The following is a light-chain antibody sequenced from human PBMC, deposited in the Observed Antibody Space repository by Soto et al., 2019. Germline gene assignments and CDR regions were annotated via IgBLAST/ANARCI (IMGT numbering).Light chain of an antibody. CDR1: VSEVAGYTY. CDR3: SSFTRIVGL. Sequence: QSALTQPASVSGSPGQTITISCTGAVSEVAGYTYVSWYQQHPGKGPKVIIYDVSNRPLGVYNRFSGSKSGTTASLTNSGXXXXDEADYYCSSFTRIVGLFGGGTKLTVL. V-gene: IGLV2-14*03. CDR2: DVS. J-gene: IGLJ2*01.